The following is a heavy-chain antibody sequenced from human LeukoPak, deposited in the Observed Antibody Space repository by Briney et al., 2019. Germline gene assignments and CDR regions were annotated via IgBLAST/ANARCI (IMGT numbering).Heavy chain of an antibody. Sequence: SETLSLTCAVYGGSFSGYYWSWIRQPPGKGLEWIGEINHSGSTNYNPSLKSRVTISVDTSKNQFSLKLSSVTAADTAVYYCARGASAYMDVWGKGTTVTVS. CDR2: INHSGST. V-gene: IGHV4-34*01. CDR3: ARGASAYMDV. J-gene: IGHJ6*03. CDR1: GGSFSGYY.